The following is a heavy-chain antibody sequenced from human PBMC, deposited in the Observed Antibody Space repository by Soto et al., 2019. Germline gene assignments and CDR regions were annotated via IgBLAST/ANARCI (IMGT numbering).Heavy chain of an antibody. Sequence: QVQLVESGGGVVQPGTSLRLSCAASGFTFSNYGMHWVRQAPGKGLEWVAVLRDDANDAYYVDSVKGRFTISRDNSKNTLYLQMRSLRAEDTAVYYCARPYSSNSNWFDPWGQGTLVTVSS. D-gene: IGHD6-19*01. CDR2: LRDDANDA. CDR1: GFTFSNYG. J-gene: IGHJ5*02. V-gene: IGHV3-33*01. CDR3: ARPYSSNSNWFDP.